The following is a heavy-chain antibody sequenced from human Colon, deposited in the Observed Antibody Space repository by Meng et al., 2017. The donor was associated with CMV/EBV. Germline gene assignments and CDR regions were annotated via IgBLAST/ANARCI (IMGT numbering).Heavy chain of an antibody. J-gene: IGHJ3*01. CDR3: ARVSSAGLALDV. D-gene: IGHD3-22*01. V-gene: IGHV3-53*01. CDR1: GISVSGNY. CDR2: IYSSGRT. Sequence: GGSLRLSCVVSGISVSGNYMTWVRQPPGKGLEWLSVIYSSGRTFYGDSAKGRFTISRDTSQNTVYLQMDTLRVEDTAMYYCARVSSAGLALDVWGQGTMVTVSS.